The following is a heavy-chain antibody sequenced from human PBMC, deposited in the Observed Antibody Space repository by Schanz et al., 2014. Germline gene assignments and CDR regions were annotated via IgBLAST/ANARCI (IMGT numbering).Heavy chain of an antibody. CDR2: INGYNAHT. CDR1: GRTFIVYHV. Sequence: QVPLVQSGSEVKKPGSSVKVSCKASGRTFIVYHVLHWVRQAPGQGLEWMGWINGYNAHTNYAQKFQGRVTMTTDTSTSTVYMELRSLRSDDTAVYYCARDRDQWDGNFCDFWGQGTLVTVSS. V-gene: IGHV1-18*01. J-gene: IGHJ4*02. D-gene: IGHD1-26*01. CDR3: ARDRDQWDGNFCDF.